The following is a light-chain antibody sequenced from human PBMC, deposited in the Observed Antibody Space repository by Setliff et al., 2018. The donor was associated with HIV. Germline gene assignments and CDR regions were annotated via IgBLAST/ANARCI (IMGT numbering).Light chain of an antibody. CDR3: SSYTNTPLYV. J-gene: IGLJ1*01. Sequence: QSALTQPASVSGSPGQSVTISCNGSYSDIGTYAYVSWYQHLPGRAPKLLIHDVNKRPSGVSSRFSGSKSITTASLTISGLQAEDEADYYCSSYTNTPLYVFGTGTKVTVL. V-gene: IGLV2-14*03. CDR2: DVN. CDR1: YSDIGTYAY.